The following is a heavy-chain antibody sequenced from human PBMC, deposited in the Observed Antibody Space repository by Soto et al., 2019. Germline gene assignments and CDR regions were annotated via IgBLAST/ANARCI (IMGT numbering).Heavy chain of an antibody. V-gene: IGHV1-69*13. J-gene: IGHJ6*02. CDR1: GGTFSSYA. CDR3: ARDNAVTTREYYYGMDV. D-gene: IGHD4-17*01. CDR2: IIPIFGTA. Sequence: ASVKVSCKASGGTFSSYAISWVRQAPGQGLKWMGGIIPIFGTANYAQKFQGRVTITADESTSTAYMELSSLRSEDTAVYYCARDNAVTTREYYYGMDVWGQGTTVTVSS.